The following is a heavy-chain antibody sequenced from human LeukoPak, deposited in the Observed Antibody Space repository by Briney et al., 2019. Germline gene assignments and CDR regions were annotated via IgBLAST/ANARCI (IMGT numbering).Heavy chain of an antibody. J-gene: IGHJ4*02. Sequence: SSETLSLTCAVYGGSFSGYYWSWIRQPAGKGLEWIGRIHTSGSTNYNPSLKSRVTISVDTSKNQFSLKLSSVTAADTAVYYCARGPTYYYGSGSPYYFDYWGQGTLVTVSS. V-gene: IGHV4-59*10. CDR3: ARGPTYYYGSGSPYYFDY. D-gene: IGHD3-10*01. CDR1: GGSFSGYY. CDR2: IHTSGST.